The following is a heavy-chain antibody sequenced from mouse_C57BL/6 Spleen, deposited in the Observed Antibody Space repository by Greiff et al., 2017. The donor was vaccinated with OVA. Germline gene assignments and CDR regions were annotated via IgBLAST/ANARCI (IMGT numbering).Heavy chain of an antibody. CDR3: ARGGLLLAY. Sequence: EVQLVESGGGLVKPGGSLKLSCAASGFTFSDYGMHWVRQAPEKGLEWVAYISSGSSTIYYAGTVKGRFTISRDNAKNTLFLQMTSLRSEDTAMYYWARGGLLLAYWGQGTLVTVSA. J-gene: IGHJ3*01. CDR1: GFTFSDYG. D-gene: IGHD2-3*01. CDR2: ISSGSSTI. V-gene: IGHV5-17*01.